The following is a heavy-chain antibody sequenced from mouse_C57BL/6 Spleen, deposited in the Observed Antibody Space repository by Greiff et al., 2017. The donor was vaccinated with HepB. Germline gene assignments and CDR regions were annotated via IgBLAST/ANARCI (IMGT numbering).Heavy chain of an antibody. CDR1: GYTFTSYW. Sequence: QVQLQQPGAELVKPGASVKLSCKASGYTFTSYWMHWVKQRPGQGLEWIGMIHPNSGSTNYNEKFKSKATLTVDKSSSTAYMQLSSLTSEDSAVYYCARRFGTSVVATPYYYAMDYWGQGTSVTVSS. CDR3: ARRFGTSVVATPYYYAMDY. J-gene: IGHJ4*01. CDR2: IHPNSGST. D-gene: IGHD1-1*01. V-gene: IGHV1-64*01.